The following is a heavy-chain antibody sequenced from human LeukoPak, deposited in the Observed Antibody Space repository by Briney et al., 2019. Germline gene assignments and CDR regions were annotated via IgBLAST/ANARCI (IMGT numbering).Heavy chain of an antibody. CDR3: ARDGGCSSTSCYSRFDWFDP. Sequence: GGSLRLSCAASGFTFSSYSMNWVRQTPGKGLEWVSYISSSSSTIYYADSVEGRFTISRDNAKNSLYLQMNSLRAEDTAVYYCARDGGCSSTSCYSRFDWFDPWGQGTLVTVSS. CDR2: ISSSSSTI. CDR1: GFTFSSYS. D-gene: IGHD2-2*01. J-gene: IGHJ5*02. V-gene: IGHV3-48*01.